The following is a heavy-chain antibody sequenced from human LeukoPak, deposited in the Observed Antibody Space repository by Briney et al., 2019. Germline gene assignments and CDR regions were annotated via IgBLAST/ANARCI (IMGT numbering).Heavy chain of an antibody. CDR3: ASGARGDAFDI. CDR1: GASISSNNWW. CDR2: IYYLGFP. Sequence: SETLSLTCAVSGASISSNNWWWSWIRQPPGKGLEWIGSIYYLGFPYSDPSLKSRVTTSVDTSKNQFSLKLTSVTAADTAVYYCASGARGDAFDIWGQGTMVTVSS. J-gene: IGHJ3*02. V-gene: IGHV4-39*07.